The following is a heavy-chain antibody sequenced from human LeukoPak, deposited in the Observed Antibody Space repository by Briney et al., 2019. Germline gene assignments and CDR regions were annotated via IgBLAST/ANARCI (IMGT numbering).Heavy chain of an antibody. V-gene: IGHV3-30*03. CDR2: ISYDGSNK. D-gene: IGHD3-3*01. CDR1: GFTFSTYG. J-gene: IGHJ4*02. CDR3: ARDSLRSGYLDY. Sequence: GGSLRLSCAASGFTFSTYGMHWVRQAPGKGLEWVAVISYDGSNKYYADSVKGRFTISRDNSKNSLYLQMNSLRAEDTAVYYCARDSLRSGYLDYWGQGTLVTVSS.